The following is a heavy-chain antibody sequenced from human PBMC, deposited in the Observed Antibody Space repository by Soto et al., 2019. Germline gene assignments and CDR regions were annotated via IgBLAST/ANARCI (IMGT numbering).Heavy chain of an antibody. CDR1: GGSISSYY. V-gene: IGHV4-59*08. Sequence: SETLSLTCTVSGGSISSYYWSWIRQPPGKGLEWIGYIYYSGSTNYNPSLKSRVTISVDTSKNQFSLKLSSVTAADTAVYYCARHTPRGTIAAAGPDAFDIWGQGTMVTVSS. J-gene: IGHJ3*02. CDR2: IYYSGST. CDR3: ARHTPRGTIAAAGPDAFDI. D-gene: IGHD6-13*01.